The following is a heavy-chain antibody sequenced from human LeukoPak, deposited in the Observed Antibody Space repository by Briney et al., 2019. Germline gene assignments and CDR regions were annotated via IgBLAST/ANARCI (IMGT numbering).Heavy chain of an antibody. D-gene: IGHD3/OR15-3a*01. Sequence: SQTLSLTCAVSGGSISSGGYSWSWIRQPPGKGLEWIGYIYHSGSTYYNPSLKSRVTISVDTSKNQFSLKLSSVTAADTAVYYCARVGLDWGSIDYWGQGTLVTVSS. CDR2: IYHSGST. CDR1: GGSISSGGYS. J-gene: IGHJ4*02. CDR3: ARVGLDWGSIDY. V-gene: IGHV4-30-2*01.